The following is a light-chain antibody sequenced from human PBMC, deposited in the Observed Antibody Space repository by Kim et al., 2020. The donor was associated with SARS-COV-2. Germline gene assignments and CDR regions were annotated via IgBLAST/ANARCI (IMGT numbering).Light chain of an antibody. J-gene: IGKJ4*01. CDR3: QQYGDLLV. CDR2: DAS. V-gene: IGKV1-33*01. CDR1: QDITNH. Sequence: DIQMTQSPSSLSASVGDRVTITCQASQDITNHLNWYQLKPGKAPKLLIYDASNLETGVPSRFSGSGSGTDFTFTVNGLQPEDIATYVCQQYGDLLVFGGGTKVEIK.